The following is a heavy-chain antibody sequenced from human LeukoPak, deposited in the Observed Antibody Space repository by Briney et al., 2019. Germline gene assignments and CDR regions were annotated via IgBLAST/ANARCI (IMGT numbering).Heavy chain of an antibody. CDR1: GFTFSSYS. CDR2: ISSSSSTI. J-gene: IGHJ6*03. D-gene: IGHD3-3*01. V-gene: IGHV3-48*04. Sequence: PGGSLRLSCAASGFTFSSYSMNWVRQAPGKGLEWVSYISSSSSTIYYADSVKGRFTISRDNAKNSLYLQMNSLRAEDTAVYYCARGAITIWAPYYYYYMDVWGKGTTVTVSS. CDR3: ARGAITIWAPYYYYYMDV.